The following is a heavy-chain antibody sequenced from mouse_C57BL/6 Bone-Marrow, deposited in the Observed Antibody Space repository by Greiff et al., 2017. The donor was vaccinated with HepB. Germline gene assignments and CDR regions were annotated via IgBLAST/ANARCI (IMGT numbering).Heavy chain of an antibody. V-gene: IGHV5-9-1*02. CDR1: GFTFSSYA. Sequence: EVKVVESGEGLVKPGGPLKLSCAASGFTFSSYAMSWVRQTPEKRLEWVAYISSGGDYIYYADTVKGRFTISRDNARNTLYLQMSSLKSEDTAMYYCTRVFPYFAYWGQGTLVTVSA. J-gene: IGHJ3*01. CDR3: TRVFPYFAY. CDR2: ISSGGDYI.